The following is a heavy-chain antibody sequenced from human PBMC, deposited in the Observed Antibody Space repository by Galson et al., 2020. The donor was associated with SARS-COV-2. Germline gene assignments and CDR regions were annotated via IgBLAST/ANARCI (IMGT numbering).Heavy chain of an antibody. CDR1: GGSISSYY. CDR3: ARLYYDFWSGYSDPGMDV. Sequence: ETLETLSLTCTVSGGSISSYYWSWIRQPPGKGLEWIGYIYYSGSTNYNPSLKSRVTISVDTSKNQFSLKLSSVTAADTAVYYCARLYYDFWSGYSDPGMDVWGQGTTVTVSS. CDR2: IYYSGST. J-gene: IGHJ6*02. V-gene: IGHV4-59*08. D-gene: IGHD3-3*01.